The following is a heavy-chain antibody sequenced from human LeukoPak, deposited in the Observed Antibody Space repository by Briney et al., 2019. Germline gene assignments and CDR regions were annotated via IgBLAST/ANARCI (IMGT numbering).Heavy chain of an antibody. CDR3: ARSLYYYGSDSFDI. CDR1: GYSITSAYY. CDR2: IYYSGST. V-gene: IGHV4-61*01. J-gene: IGHJ3*02. Sequence: SETLSLTCTVSGYSITSAYYWSWIRQPPGKGLEWIGYIYYSGSTNYNPSLKSRVTISVDTSKNQFSLKLSSVTAADTAVYYCARSLYYYGSDSFDIWGQGTMVTVSS. D-gene: IGHD3-10*01.